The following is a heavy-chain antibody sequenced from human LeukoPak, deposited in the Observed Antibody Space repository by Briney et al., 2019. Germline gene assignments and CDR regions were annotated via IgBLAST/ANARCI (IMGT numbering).Heavy chain of an antibody. CDR1: GAPISRGGFF. D-gene: IGHD3-10*01. CDR3: AKDQSGGLDY. Sequence: SQTLSLTCTVSGAPISRGGFFWSWVRQHPGKALEWIGYINYSGTTFRNPSLQSRVSISVDTSKNQFSLNVTSMTVADTAVYFCAKDQSGGLDYWGQGVLVTVSS. CDR2: INYSGTT. V-gene: IGHV4-31*03. J-gene: IGHJ4*02.